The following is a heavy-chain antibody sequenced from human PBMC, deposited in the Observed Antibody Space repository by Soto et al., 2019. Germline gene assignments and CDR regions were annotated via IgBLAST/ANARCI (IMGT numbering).Heavy chain of an antibody. V-gene: IGHV1-18*01. CDR3: ARDLFSSGSYGDDAFDI. J-gene: IGHJ3*02. CDR1: GYTFASYA. Sequence: ASVKVSCKASGYTFASYAISWMRQAPGQGLEWMGWISAYNGNTNYAQKLQGRVTMTTDTSTSTAYMELSSLRSEDTAVYYCARDLFSSGSYGDDAFDIWGQGTMVTVSS. D-gene: IGHD1-26*01. CDR2: ISAYNGNT.